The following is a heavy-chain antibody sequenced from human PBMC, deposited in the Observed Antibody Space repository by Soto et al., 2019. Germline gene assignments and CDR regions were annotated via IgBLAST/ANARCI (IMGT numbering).Heavy chain of an antibody. CDR1: GGTFSSYT. J-gene: IGHJ3*02. CDR3: ASSPIGYCSSTSCEDAFDI. CDR2: IIPILGIA. D-gene: IGHD2-2*03. Sequence: QVQLVQSGAEVKKPGSSVKVSCKASGGTFSSYTISWVRQAPGQVLEWMGRIIPILGIANYAQKFQGRVTITSDKSTSTAYMELSSMRSEDTSVDYWASSPIGYCSSTSCEDAFDISGKGTMVTVSS. V-gene: IGHV1-69*02.